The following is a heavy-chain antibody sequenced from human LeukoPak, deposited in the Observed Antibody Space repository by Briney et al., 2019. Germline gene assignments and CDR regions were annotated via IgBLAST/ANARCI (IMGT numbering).Heavy chain of an antibody. CDR3: ARGFCSGGSCYDFDY. Sequence: GGSLRLSCAASGFPFTSYGMSWVRQAPGKGLEWVSVIYAGGSTYYADSVKGRFTISRDNSKNTLYLQMSSLRAEDTAVYYCARGFCSGGSCYDFDYWGQGTLVTVSS. CDR1: GFPFTSYG. CDR2: IYAGGST. V-gene: IGHV3-53*01. J-gene: IGHJ4*02. D-gene: IGHD2-15*01.